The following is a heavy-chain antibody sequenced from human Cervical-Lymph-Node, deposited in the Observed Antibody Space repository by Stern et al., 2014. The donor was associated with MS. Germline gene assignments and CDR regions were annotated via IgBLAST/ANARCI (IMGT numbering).Heavy chain of an antibody. CDR3: TRARRGFDY. CDR1: GFTFRNYT. CDR2: ISSTSTYI. V-gene: IGHV3-21*01. J-gene: IGHJ4*02. Sequence: EMQLVESGGGLVKPGGSLRLSCAVSGFTFRNYTLNWVRQAPGKGLEWFSSISSTSTYIYYADSVKGRFTISRDNAKNSLYLQMNSLRAEDTAVYYCTRARRGFDYWGQGTLVTVSS.